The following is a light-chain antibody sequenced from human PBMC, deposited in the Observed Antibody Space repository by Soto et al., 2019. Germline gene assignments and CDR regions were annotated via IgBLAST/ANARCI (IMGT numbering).Light chain of an antibody. Sequence: QSALTQPPSASGSPGQSVTISCTGTSSDIGGYNSVSWYQQHPGKAPRLMIYEVSNRPSGVSNRFSGSKSGNTASLTISGLQAEDEADYYCTSYTSSNTVVFGGGTQLTVL. CDR1: SSDIGGYNS. CDR2: EVS. V-gene: IGLV2-14*01. CDR3: TSYTSSNTVV. J-gene: IGLJ2*01.